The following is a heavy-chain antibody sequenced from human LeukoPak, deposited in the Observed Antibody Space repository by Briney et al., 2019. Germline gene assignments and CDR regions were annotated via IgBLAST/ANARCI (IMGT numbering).Heavy chain of an antibody. Sequence: GESLKISCKGSGYSFTSYWIGWVRQMPGKGLEWMGIIYPGDSDTRYSPSFQGQVTISADKSISTAYLQWSSLKAPDTAMCYCARPDYSGSYYAAFDIWGQGTMVTVSS. CDR3: ARPDYSGSYYAAFDI. V-gene: IGHV5-51*01. CDR2: IYPGDSDT. CDR1: GYSFTSYW. D-gene: IGHD1-26*01. J-gene: IGHJ3*02.